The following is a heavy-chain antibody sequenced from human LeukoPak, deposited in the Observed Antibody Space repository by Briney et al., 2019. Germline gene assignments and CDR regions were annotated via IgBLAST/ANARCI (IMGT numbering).Heavy chain of an antibody. CDR3: ARQWPTSLVNNWFDP. V-gene: IGHV4-38-2*01. CDR2: IYHSGST. J-gene: IGHJ5*02. D-gene: IGHD6-19*01. CDR1: GYSISSGYY. Sequence: PSETLSPTCAVSGYSISSGYYWGWIRQPPGKGLEWIGSIYHSGSTYYNPSLKSRVTISVDTSKNQFSLKLNSVTAADTAVYYCARQWPTSLVNNWFDPWGQGTLVTVSS.